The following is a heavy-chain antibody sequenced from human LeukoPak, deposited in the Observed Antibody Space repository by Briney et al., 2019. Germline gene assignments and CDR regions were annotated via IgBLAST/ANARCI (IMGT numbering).Heavy chain of an antibody. CDR2: IKQDGSEK. Sequence: GGSLRLSCAASGFTFSSYWMSWVRQAPGKGLEWVANIKQDGSEKYYVDSVKGRFTISRDNAKNSVYLQMNSLRAEDTAVYYCARGGSGSYYKSRFDYWGQGTLVTVSS. CDR3: ARGGSGSYYKSRFDY. J-gene: IGHJ4*02. D-gene: IGHD3-10*01. V-gene: IGHV3-7*01. CDR1: GFTFSSYW.